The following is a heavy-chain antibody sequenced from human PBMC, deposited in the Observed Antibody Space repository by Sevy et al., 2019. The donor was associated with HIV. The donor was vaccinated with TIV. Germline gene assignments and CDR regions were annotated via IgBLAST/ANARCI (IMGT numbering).Heavy chain of an antibody. V-gene: IGHV4-31*03. Sequence: SETLSLTCTVSGGSISSGGYYWSWIRQHPGKGLEWIGYIYHSGSTHYNPSLRSRVSISVDTSKNQFSLKLSSVTAADTAVYFCAREDYYDSSGRRLNAFYIWGQGTMVTVSS. J-gene: IGHJ3*02. CDR2: IYHSGST. CDR1: GGSISSGGYY. D-gene: IGHD3-22*01. CDR3: AREDYYDSSGRRLNAFYI.